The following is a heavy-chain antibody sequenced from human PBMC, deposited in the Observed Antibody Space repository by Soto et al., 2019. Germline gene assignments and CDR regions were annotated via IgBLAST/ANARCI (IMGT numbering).Heavy chain of an antibody. CDR2: INHSGST. D-gene: IGHD6-25*01. Sequence: SETLSLTCAVYGGSFSGYYWSWIRQPPGKGLEWIGEINHSGSTNYNPSLKSRVTISVDTSKNQFSLKLSSVTAADTAVYYCARGRGRLRSDDYWGQGTLVTVSS. CDR3: ARGRGRLRSDDY. CDR1: GGSFSGYY. V-gene: IGHV4-34*01. J-gene: IGHJ4*02.